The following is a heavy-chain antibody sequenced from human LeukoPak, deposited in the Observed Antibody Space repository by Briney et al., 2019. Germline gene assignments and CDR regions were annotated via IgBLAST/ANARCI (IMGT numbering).Heavy chain of an antibody. Sequence: PGGSLRLSCAASGFTFSSYSMNWVRQAPGKGLEWVSSISSSSSYIYYADSAKGRFTISRDNAKNSLYLQMNSLRAEDTAVYYCARTSDTSGRLYWYFDLWGRGTLVTVSS. CDR3: ARTSDTSGRLYWYFDL. D-gene: IGHD3-22*01. J-gene: IGHJ2*01. CDR1: GFTFSSYS. V-gene: IGHV3-21*01. CDR2: ISSSSSYI.